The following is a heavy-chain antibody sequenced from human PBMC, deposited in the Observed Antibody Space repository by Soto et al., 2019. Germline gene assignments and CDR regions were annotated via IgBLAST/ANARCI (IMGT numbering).Heavy chain of an antibody. D-gene: IGHD3-16*01. CDR3: ARESFGAYYSYMDV. Sequence: GGSLRLSCAASGFTFSSYDMHWVRQATGKGLEWVSAIVTAGDTYYQGSVKGRFTISRENAKNSLYLQMNSLRAGDTVVYYCARESFGAYYSYMDVWGKGTTVTVSS. CDR1: GFTFSSYD. V-gene: IGHV3-13*01. J-gene: IGHJ6*03. CDR2: IVTAGDT.